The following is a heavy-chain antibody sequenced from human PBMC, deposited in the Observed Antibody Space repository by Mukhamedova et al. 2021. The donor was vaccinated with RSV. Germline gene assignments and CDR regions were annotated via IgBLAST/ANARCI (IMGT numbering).Heavy chain of an antibody. D-gene: IGHD6-25*01. CDR3: ARLTACYCDY. V-gene: IGHV5-51*01. Sequence: GIIYPGDSDTRYSPSFQGQVTISADKSISTAYLQWSSLKPSDTAMYYCARLTACYCDYWCQGTLFTVSS. CDR2: IYPGDSDT. J-gene: IGHJ4*02.